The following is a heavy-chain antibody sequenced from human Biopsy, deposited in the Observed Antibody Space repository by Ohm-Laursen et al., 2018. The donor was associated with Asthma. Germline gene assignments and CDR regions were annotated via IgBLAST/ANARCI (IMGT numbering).Heavy chain of an antibody. Sequence: SSVKVSCKTSGYTFNSAGITWVRQAPGQGLEWMGWISVYNGNTKVAQKLQDRVTMITDTSTSTAYTELRSLRPDDTAVYFCARAVDYSHYYGIDVWGQGTTVTVS. J-gene: IGHJ6*02. D-gene: IGHD3-10*01. CDR3: ARAVDYSHYYGIDV. CDR2: ISVYNGNT. CDR1: GYTFNSAG. V-gene: IGHV1-18*01.